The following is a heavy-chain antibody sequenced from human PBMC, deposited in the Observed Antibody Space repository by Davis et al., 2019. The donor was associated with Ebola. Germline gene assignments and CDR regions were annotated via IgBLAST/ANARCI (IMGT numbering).Heavy chain of an antibody. CDR2: INTNTGNP. CDR1: GYTVSDYG. J-gene: IGHJ4*02. V-gene: IGHV7-4-1*02. CDR3: ARGGALGL. Sequence: AASVKVSCKTSGYTVSDYGLNWVRQAPGQGLEWMGWINTNTGNPTYAQGFTGRFVFSLDTSVSTAYLQISSLKAEDTAVYYCARGGALGLWGQGTLVTVSS. D-gene: IGHD1-26*01.